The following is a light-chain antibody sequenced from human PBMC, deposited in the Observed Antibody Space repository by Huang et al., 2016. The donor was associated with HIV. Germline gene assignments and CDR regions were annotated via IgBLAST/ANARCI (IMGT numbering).Light chain of an antibody. CDR3: QQYGSSSWA. V-gene: IGKV3-20*01. CDR1: QSVSRSF. CDR2: GAS. J-gene: IGKJ1*01. Sequence: EIVLTQSPGSLSLSPGERATLSCRASQSVSRSFLAWYQQKSGQAPRLLIHGASTRATGIPDRFSGSGSGTVFTLTISRLEPEDFAVYYCQQYGSSSWAFGQGTKVEIK.